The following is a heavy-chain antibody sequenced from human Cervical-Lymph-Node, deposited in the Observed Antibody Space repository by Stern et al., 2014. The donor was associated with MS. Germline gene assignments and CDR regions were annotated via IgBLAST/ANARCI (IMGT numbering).Heavy chain of an antibody. V-gene: IGHV3-21*01. Sequence: DQLVRSGGGLVKPGGSLRLSCAASGFTFSSYSMNWVRQAPGKGLEWGSSISSSSSYIYYADSVKGRFTISRDNAKNSLYLQMNSLRAEDTAVYYCARDNFEYSTESFDYWGQGTLVTVSS. D-gene: IGHD6-6*01. CDR2: ISSSSSYI. J-gene: IGHJ4*02. CDR3: ARDNFEYSTESFDY. CDR1: GFTFSSYS.